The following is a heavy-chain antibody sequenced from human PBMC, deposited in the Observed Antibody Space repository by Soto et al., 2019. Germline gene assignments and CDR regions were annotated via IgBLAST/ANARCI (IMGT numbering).Heavy chain of an antibody. CDR3: ARGRGCSTGCLNFDY. D-gene: IGHD2-2*01. V-gene: IGHV3-7*01. J-gene: IGHJ4*02. CDR2: IKQDGSEK. Sequence: EVQLVESGGGLVQPGGSLRLSCAASGFTFSSYWMSWVRQAPGKGLEWVANIKQDGSEKYYVDSVKGRFTISRDNAKNSLYRQMTSMRAEDTAVYYCARGRGCSTGCLNFDYWGQGTLVTVSS. CDR1: GFTFSSYW.